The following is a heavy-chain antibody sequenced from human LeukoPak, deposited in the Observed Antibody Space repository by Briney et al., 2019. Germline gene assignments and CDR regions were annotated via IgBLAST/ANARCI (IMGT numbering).Heavy chain of an antibody. CDR2: IYYSGST. CDR3: ASQPRDYDILTGVGDWFDP. D-gene: IGHD3-9*01. Sequence: SETLSLTCTVSGGSISSYYWSWIRQPPGKGLEWIGYIYYSGSTNYNPSLKSRVTISVDTSKNQFSLKLSSVTAADTAVYYCASQPRDYDILTGVGDWFDPWGQGTLVTVSS. J-gene: IGHJ5*02. V-gene: IGHV4-59*01. CDR1: GGSISSYY.